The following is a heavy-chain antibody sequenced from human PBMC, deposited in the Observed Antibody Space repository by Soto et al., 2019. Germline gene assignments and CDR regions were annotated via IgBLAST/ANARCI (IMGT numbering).Heavy chain of an antibody. CDR1: GGSISSSTYY. CDR2: IYNSGRT. Sequence: QLQLQESGPGLVKPSETLSLTCTVSGGSISSSTYYWGWIRQPPGKGLEWIGSIYNSGRTYYNPSLKSRITISVDTSKSQFSLKLSSVTAADTAVYYCARQSVVVVVAATHYWGQGTLVTVSS. V-gene: IGHV4-39*01. D-gene: IGHD2-15*01. CDR3: ARQSVVVVVAATHY. J-gene: IGHJ4*02.